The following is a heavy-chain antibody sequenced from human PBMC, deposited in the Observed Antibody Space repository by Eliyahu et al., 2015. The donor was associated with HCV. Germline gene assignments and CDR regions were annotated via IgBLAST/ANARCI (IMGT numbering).Heavy chain of an antibody. CDR3: ARAPHLYYGMDV. D-gene: IGHD3-3*02. J-gene: IGHJ6*02. V-gene: IGHV3-23*01. Sequence: ELQLLESGGGLVQPGGSLRLSCAASGFSFSSFVMSWVRQAPGKGLEWVSTLSGSGGSIYYADSVKGRFTISRDNSKSTLFLQMNSLRTEDTAVYYCARAPHLYYGMDVWGPGTTVTVSS. CDR1: GFSFSSFV. CDR2: LSGSGGSI.